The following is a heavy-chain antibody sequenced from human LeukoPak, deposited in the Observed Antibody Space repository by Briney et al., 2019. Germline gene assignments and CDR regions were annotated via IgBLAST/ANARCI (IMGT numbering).Heavy chain of an antibody. CDR2: IYYSGST. D-gene: IGHD3-3*01. CDR1: GGSISSYY. J-gene: IGHJ4*02. CDR3: ARSYYDVLSGYNHPYFFDY. Sequence: SETLSLTCTVSGGSISSYYWSWIRQPPGKGLEWIGYIYYSGSTNYNPSLKSRVTISVDTSKNQFSLKLSSVTAADTAVYYCARSYYDVLSGYNHPYFFDYWGQGTLVTVSS. V-gene: IGHV4-59*01.